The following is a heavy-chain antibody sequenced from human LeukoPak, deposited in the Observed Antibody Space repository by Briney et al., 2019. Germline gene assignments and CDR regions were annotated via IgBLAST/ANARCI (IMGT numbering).Heavy chain of an antibody. J-gene: IGHJ4*02. V-gene: IGHV3-23*01. D-gene: IGHD3-9*01. Sequence: GGSLRLSRAASGFTFSNYAMSWVRQAPGKGLEWVSAIVGSGGSTYYADSVKGRFTISRDNPKNTLYLQMNSLRAEDTAVYYCAKWGDYDILTGYYDSDYWGQGTLVTVSS. CDR3: AKWGDYDILTGYYDSDY. CDR2: IVGSGGST. CDR1: GFTFSNYA.